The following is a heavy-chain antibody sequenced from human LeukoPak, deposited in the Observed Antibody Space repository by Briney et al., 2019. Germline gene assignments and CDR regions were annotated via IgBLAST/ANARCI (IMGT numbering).Heavy chain of an antibody. V-gene: IGHV3-11*01. CDR3: ARGDKDYYYGMDV. CDR2: ISSSGSTI. D-gene: IGHD2-15*01. CDR1: RFTFSDYY. Sequence: GGSLRLSCAASRFTFSDYYMRWIRHAPGKGLEWVSYISSSGSTIYYADSVKGRFTVSRDNAKNSLFLQMNSLRAEDTAVYYCARGDKDYYYGMDVWGQGTTVTVSS. J-gene: IGHJ6*02.